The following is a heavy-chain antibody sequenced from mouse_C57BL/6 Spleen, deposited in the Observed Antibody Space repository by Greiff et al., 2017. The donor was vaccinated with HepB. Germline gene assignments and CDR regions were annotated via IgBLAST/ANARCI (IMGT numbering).Heavy chain of an antibody. Sequence: VQLQQSDAELVKPGASVKISCKVSGYTFTDHTIHWMKQRPEQGLEWIGYIYPRDGSTKYNEKFKGKATLTADKSSSTAYMQLNSLTSEDSAVYFCARGGIITTVGPCFDYWGQGTTLTVSS. CDR1: GYTFTDHT. V-gene: IGHV1-78*01. CDR3: ARGGIITTVGPCFDY. CDR2: IYPRDGST. J-gene: IGHJ2*01. D-gene: IGHD1-1*01.